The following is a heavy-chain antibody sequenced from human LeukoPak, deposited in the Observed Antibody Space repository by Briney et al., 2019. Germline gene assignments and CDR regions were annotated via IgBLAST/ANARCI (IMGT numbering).Heavy chain of an antibody. Sequence: SVKVSCKASGDTFSSTTINWVRQAPGQGLEWMGGITPIFRTPNYAQKFQGRVTMTRDTSTSTVYMELSSLRSEDTAVYYCARATIIMYYFHYWGQGTLVTVSS. J-gene: IGHJ4*02. CDR2: ITPIFRTP. V-gene: IGHV1-69*05. D-gene: IGHD3-10*01. CDR1: GDTFSSTT. CDR3: ARATIIMYYFHY.